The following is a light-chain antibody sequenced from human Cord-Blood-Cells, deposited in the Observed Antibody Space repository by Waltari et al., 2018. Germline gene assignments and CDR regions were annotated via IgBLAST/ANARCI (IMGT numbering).Light chain of an antibody. V-gene: IGLV3-9*01. CDR2: SDS. J-gene: IGLJ3*02. Sequence: SYELTQPLPVSVALGQTARITCGGNNIGSKHVHWYQQKPGQAPWLVTYSDSNRPSGIPERCSGSNSGNTATLTISRAQAGDEADYYCQVWDSSTVFGGGTKLTGL. CDR3: QVWDSSTV. CDR1: NIGSKH.